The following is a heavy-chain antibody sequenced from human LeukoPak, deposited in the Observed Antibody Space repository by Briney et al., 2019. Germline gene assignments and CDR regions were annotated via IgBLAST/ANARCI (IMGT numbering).Heavy chain of an antibody. J-gene: IGHJ6*02. CDR3: ASLMVRGVKGPMDV. D-gene: IGHD3-10*01. Sequence: SETLSLTCAVYGGSFSGYYWNWIRQPPGKGLKWIGEINHSGSTNFNPSLKSRVTISVDTSKNQFSLKLTSVTAADTAVYYCASLMVRGVKGPMDVWGQGTTVTVSS. CDR2: INHSGST. V-gene: IGHV4-34*01. CDR1: GGSFSGYY.